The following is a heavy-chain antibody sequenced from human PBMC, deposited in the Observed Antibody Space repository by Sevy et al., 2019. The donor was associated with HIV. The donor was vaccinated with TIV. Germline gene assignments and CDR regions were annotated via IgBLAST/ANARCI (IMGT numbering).Heavy chain of an antibody. D-gene: IGHD3-10*01. CDR3: ARSRVWFEELS. CDR2: IYYSGNT. J-gene: IGHJ4*02. CDR1: GESVNNAAYY. V-gene: IGHV4-30-4*01. Sequence: SETPSLTCTVSGESVNNAAYYWNWIRQSPGKGLEWVGYIYYSGNTYYNPSLNDRLDMSIDTSKNEFSLLMHSVTAADTAVYYCARSRVWFEELSWGQGILVTVSS.